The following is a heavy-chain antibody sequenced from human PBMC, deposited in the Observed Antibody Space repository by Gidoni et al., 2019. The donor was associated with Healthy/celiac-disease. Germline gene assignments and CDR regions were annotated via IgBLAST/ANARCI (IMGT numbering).Heavy chain of an antibody. Sequence: QVQLVESGGGVVQPGRSLRLSCAASGCTFSSYGMHWVRQAPGKGLEWVAVIWYDGSNKYYADSVKGRFTISRYNSKNTLYLQMNSLRAEDTAVYYCARDSRLTLFDYWGQGTLVTVSS. CDR3: ARDSRLTLFDY. CDR1: GCTFSSYG. V-gene: IGHV3-33*01. D-gene: IGHD2-21*02. J-gene: IGHJ4*02. CDR2: IWYDGSNK.